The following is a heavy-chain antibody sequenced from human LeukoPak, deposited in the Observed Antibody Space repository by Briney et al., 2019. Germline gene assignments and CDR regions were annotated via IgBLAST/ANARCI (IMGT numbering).Heavy chain of an antibody. D-gene: IGHD5-12*01. Sequence: GGSLRLSCAASGFTVSSNYMSWVRQAPGRGLEWVSLIYSGGSTHYADSVKGRFTISRDNSKNTLYLQMNSLRAEDTAVYYRARSAGIAATIVLGCWGRGSLVSVSS. V-gene: IGHV3-66*01. CDR1: GFTVSSNY. CDR2: IYSGGST. J-gene: IGHJ1*01. CDR3: ARSAGIAATIVLGC.